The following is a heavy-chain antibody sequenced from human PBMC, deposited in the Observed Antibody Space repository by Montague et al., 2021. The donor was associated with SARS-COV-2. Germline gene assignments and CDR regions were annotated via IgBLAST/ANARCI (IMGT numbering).Heavy chain of an antibody. CDR2: IYYTGST. V-gene: IGHV4-59*01. CDR1: GGSISGYY. J-gene: IGHJ4*02. D-gene: IGHD2-2*01. CDR3: ARAHTTCFIANCVNYFDY. Sequence: SETLSLTCTVSGGSISGYYWTWIRQPPGKGLEWLGHIYYTGSTKYNPSLRSRVTISIDTPKNQFSLKLRSVTAAATAVYFCARAHTTCFIANCVNYFDYWGQGALVTVST.